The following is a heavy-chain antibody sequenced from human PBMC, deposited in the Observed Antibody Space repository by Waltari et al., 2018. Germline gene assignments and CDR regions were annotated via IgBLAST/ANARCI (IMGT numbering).Heavy chain of an antibody. V-gene: IGHV3-43D*04. D-gene: IGHD3-9*01. J-gene: IGHJ6*02. CDR3: VKEAAGYDSLIANGLDV. CDR2: ITWDGRST. CDR1: GFTFADFA. Sequence: EVQLEESGGGVVQPGGSLRLSCAASGFTFADFAMLWVRQAPGKGLEWVSIITWDGRSTYYADSVKGRFAISRDNGKDFLYLQMNSLRPEDTALYYCVKEAAGYDSLIANGLDVWGQGTTVTVSS.